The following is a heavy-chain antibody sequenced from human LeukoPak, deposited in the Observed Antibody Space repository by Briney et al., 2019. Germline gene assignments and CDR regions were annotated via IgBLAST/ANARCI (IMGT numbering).Heavy chain of an antibody. Sequence: SGGSLRLSCAASRFTFSSYAMSWVRQAPGKGLEWVSSIRGSGGSTHYADSVKGRFTISRDNSKNTLYLQMNSLRAEDTAVYYCAKIYDILTGSDYWGQGTLVTVSS. CDR1: RFTFSSYA. D-gene: IGHD3-9*01. J-gene: IGHJ4*02. CDR3: AKIYDILTGSDY. V-gene: IGHV3-23*01. CDR2: IRGSGGST.